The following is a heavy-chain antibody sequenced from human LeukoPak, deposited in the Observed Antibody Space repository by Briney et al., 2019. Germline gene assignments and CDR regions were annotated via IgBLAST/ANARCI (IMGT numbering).Heavy chain of an antibody. D-gene: IGHD4-17*01. CDR2: ISYSGTT. J-gene: IGHJ6*03. CDR3: ARAPPPVTPYYFYFMDV. CDR1: GGSISSYY. Sequence: SETLSLICSVSGGSISSYYWTWIRQPPGKGLEWIGYISYSGTTNYNPSLKSRVSISMDTSKNQVSLKLTSVTAADTAVYYCARAPPPVTPYYFYFMDVWGEGTTVTISS. V-gene: IGHV4-59*01.